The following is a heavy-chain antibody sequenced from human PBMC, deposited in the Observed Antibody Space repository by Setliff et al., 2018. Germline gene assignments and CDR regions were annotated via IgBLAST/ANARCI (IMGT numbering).Heavy chain of an antibody. D-gene: IGHD1-1*01. CDR2: IIHSGST. J-gene: IGHJ5*02. CDR1: GYSISSGYI. V-gene: IGHV4-38-2*02. Sequence: PSETLSLTCTVSGYSISSGYIWSWIRQPPGKRLEWIGEIIHSGSTNYNPSLKSRVTISMDTSKNQFSLKVSSVTAADTAVYYRARVNGYNWGSGNWFDPWGQGTLVTVSS. CDR3: ARVNGYNWGSGNWFDP.